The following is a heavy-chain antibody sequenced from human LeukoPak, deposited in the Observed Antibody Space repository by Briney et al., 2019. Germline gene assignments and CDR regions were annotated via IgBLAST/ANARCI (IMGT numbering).Heavy chain of an antibody. J-gene: IGHJ3*02. CDR1: GGTFSSYS. V-gene: IGHV1-69*13. CDR2: IIPIFGTA. D-gene: IGHD6-6*01. CDR3: ARPEYSSSSFAFDI. Sequence: SVKVSCKASGGTFSSYSISWVRQAPGQGLEWMGGIIPIFGTANYAQKFQGRVTITADESTSTAYMELSSLRSEDTAVYYCARPEYSSSSFAFDIWGQGTMVTVSS.